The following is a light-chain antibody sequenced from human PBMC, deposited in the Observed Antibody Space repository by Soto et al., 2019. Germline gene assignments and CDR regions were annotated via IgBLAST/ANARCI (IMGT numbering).Light chain of an antibody. CDR3: CSYADSSPVI. CDR1: SSDVGSYNL. V-gene: IGLV2-23*02. J-gene: IGLJ2*01. CDR2: EVS. Sequence: QSVLTQPASVSGSPGQSITISCTGTSSDVGSYNLVSWHQQHPGKAPKLMIYEVSKRPSGVSNRFSGSKSGNTASLTISGLLAEDEADYYCCSYADSSPVIFGGGTKLTVL.